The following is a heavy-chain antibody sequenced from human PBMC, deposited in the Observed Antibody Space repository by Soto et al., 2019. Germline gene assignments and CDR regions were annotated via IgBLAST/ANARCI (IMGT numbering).Heavy chain of an antibody. V-gene: IGHV1-8*01. CDR2: MNPNSGNT. J-gene: IGHJ3*02. CDR3: ARGRWELLSPDAFDI. CDR1: GYTFTSYD. Sequence: ASVKVSCTDSGYTFTSYDINWVRQATGQGLEWMGWMNPNSGNTGYAQKFQGRVTMTRNTSISTAYMELSSLRSEDTAVYYCARGRWELLSPDAFDIWGQGTMVTVSS. D-gene: IGHD1-26*01.